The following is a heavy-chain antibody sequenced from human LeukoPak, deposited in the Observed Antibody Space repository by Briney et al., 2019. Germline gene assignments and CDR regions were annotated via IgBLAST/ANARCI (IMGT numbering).Heavy chain of an antibody. CDR2: IYSGGST. Sequence: GGSLRLSCAASGFTVSSNYMSWVRQAPGKGLEWVSVIYSGGSTYYADSVKGRFTISRDNSKNTLYLQMNSLRAENTAVYYCARDSYKYSGTYPPPNYYFDYWGQGTLVTVSS. J-gene: IGHJ4*02. CDR3: ARDSYKYSGTYPPPNYYFDY. D-gene: IGHD1-26*01. CDR1: GFTVSSNY. V-gene: IGHV3-66*01.